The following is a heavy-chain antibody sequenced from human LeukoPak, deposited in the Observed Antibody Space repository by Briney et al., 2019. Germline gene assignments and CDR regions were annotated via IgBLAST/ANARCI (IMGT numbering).Heavy chain of an antibody. CDR1: GYTFTSYA. CDR2: INAGNGNT. J-gene: IGHJ4*02. V-gene: IGHV1-3*01. CDR3: ARDGDYVGKSWRGDDRVFDY. Sequence: ASVKVSCKASGYTFTSYAMHWVRQAPGQRLEGMGWINAGNGNTKYSQKFQGRVTITRDTSTSTAYMELKSLTSDDTAVYYCARDGDYVGKSWRGDDRVFDYCGQGTLVTVCS. D-gene: IGHD4-23*01.